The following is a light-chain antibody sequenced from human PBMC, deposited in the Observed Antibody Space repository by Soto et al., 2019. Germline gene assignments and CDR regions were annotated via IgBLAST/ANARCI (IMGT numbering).Light chain of an antibody. V-gene: IGKV3-20*01. CDR3: QQSYSTPPT. J-gene: IGKJ1*01. CDR2: AAS. CDR1: QSVSTSN. Sequence: IVLTPSPGTLSSSPGERATLSCRASQSVSTSNLAWYQQRPGQAPRLLIYAASGKATGIPDRFSGSGSGTDFNLTISSLQPEDFASYYCQQSYSTPPTFGQGTKVDIK.